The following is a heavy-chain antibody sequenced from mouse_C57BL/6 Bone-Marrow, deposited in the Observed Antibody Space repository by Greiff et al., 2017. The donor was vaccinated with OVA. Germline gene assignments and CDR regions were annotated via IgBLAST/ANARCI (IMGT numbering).Heavy chain of an antibody. CDR1: GYTFTSYW. D-gene: IGHD1-1*01. CDR3: ARAITTVVAEDFDV. Sequence: QVQLQQPGAELVKPGASVKLSCKASGYTFTSYWMQWVKQRPGQGLEWIGEIDPSDSYTNYNQKFKGKATLTVDTSSSTAYMQLSSLTSEDSAVYYCARAITTVVAEDFDVWGTGTTVTVSS. J-gene: IGHJ1*03. V-gene: IGHV1-50*01. CDR2: IDPSDSYT.